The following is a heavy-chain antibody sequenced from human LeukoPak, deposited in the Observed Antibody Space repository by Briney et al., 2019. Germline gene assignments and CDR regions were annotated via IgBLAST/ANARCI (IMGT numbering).Heavy chain of an antibody. V-gene: IGHV1-69*13. CDR1: GGTFSSYA. CDR2: IIPIFGTA. Sequence: ASVKVSCKASGGTFSSYAISWVRQAPGQGLEWMGGIIPIFGTANYAQKFQGRVTITADESTSTAYMELSSLRSEDTAVYYCARSYGSGSLNWFDPWGQGTLVTVSS. J-gene: IGHJ5*02. D-gene: IGHD3-10*01. CDR3: ARSYGSGSLNWFDP.